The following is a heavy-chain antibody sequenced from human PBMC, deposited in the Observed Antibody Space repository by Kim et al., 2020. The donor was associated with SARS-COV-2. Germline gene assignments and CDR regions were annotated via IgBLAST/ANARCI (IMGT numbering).Heavy chain of an antibody. CDR3: AARLDGSFDY. V-gene: IGHV3-21*01. D-gene: IGHD3-16*01. J-gene: IGHJ4*02. CDR2: ITGSSYYI. CDR1: GFTFSTYS. Sequence: GGSLRLSSAASGFTFSTYSMSWVRQAPGKGLEWVSSITGSSYYIYYADSVKGRFTISRDNAKNSLYLQMNNLRAEDTAVYYCAARLDGSFDYWGQGTLVT.